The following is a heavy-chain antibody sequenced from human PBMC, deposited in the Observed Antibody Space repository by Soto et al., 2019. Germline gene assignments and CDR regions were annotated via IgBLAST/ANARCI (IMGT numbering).Heavy chain of an antibody. CDR3: ARQYYDFWSGQPGNWFDP. J-gene: IGHJ5*02. D-gene: IGHD3-3*01. CDR1: GGSISSSSYY. Sequence: ETLSLTCTVSGGSISSSSYYWGWIRQPPGKGLEWIGSIYYSGSTYYNPSLKSRVTISVDTSKNQFSLKLSSVTAADTAVYYCARQYYDFWSGQPGNWFDPRGQGTLVTVSS. CDR2: IYYSGST. V-gene: IGHV4-39*01.